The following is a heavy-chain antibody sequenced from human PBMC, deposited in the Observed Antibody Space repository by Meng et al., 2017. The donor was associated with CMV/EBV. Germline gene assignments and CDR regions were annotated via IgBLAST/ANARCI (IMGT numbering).Heavy chain of an antibody. J-gene: IGHJ4*02. V-gene: IGHV3-7*01. D-gene: IGHD6-19*01. Sequence: GESLKISCAASGFTFSSHWMSWVRQAPGKGLEWVANIKQDGSEKYYVDSVKGRFTISRDNAKNSLYLQMNSLRAEDTAVYYCARGTYQTGYSSGWSQEFDYWGQGTLVTVSS. CDR3: ARGTYQTGYSSGWSQEFDY. CDR2: IKQDGSEK. CDR1: GFTFSSHW.